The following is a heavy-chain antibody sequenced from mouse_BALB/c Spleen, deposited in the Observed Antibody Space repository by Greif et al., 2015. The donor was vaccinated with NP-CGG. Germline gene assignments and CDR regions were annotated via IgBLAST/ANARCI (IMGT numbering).Heavy chain of an antibody. CDR2: INSNGGST. CDR1: GFTFSSYG. D-gene: IGHD1-1*01. Sequence: EVMLVESGGGLVQPGGSLKLSCAASGFTFSSYGMSWVRQTPDKRLELVATINSNGGSTYYPDSVKGRFTISRDNAKNTLYLQMSSLKSEDTAMYYCARYYYGSSYYYAMDYWGQGTSVTVSS. J-gene: IGHJ4*01. V-gene: IGHV5-6-3*01. CDR3: ARYYYGSSYYYAMDY.